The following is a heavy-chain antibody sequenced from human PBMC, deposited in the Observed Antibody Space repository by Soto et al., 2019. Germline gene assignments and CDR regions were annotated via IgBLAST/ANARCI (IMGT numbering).Heavy chain of an antibody. CDR2: INQDGNEK. V-gene: IGHV3-7*01. Sequence: EVQLVESGGGLVQPGGSLRLSCAASGFAFSNYWMRWLRQAPGKGLEWVANINQDGNEKYYVDSMKDRFTVSRDNAKKSLYLQMNSRSAEDTAVYYCASAPFGVVLVSQWFAPWGQGTLVPVSS. J-gene: IGHJ5*02. D-gene: IGHD3-16*01. CDR3: ASAPFGVVLVSQWFAP. CDR1: GFAFSNYW.